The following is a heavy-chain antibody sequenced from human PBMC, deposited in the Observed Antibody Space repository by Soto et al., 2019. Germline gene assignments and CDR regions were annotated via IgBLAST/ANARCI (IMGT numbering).Heavy chain of an antibody. CDR1: GYTFTSYY. V-gene: IGHV1-46*03. CDR3: ARDAGYCSGGSCYPGDY. D-gene: IGHD2-15*01. J-gene: IGHJ4*02. Sequence: QVQLVQSGAEVKKPGASVKVSCKASGYTFTSYYMHWVRQAPGQGLEWMGIINPSGGSTSYAEKFQGGVTMTRDTSTSTVYMELSSLRSEDTAVYYCARDAGYCSGGSCYPGDYWGQGTLVTVSS. CDR2: INPSGGST.